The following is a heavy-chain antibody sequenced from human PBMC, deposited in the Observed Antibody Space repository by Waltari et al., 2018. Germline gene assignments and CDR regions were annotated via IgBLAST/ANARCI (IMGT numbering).Heavy chain of an antibody. CDR1: GYSISSGYY. J-gene: IGHJ4*02. CDR3: ARLPPTPQGDY. V-gene: IGHV4-38-2*01. CDR2: IYHSGST. Sequence: QVQLQESGPGLVKPSETLSLTCAVSGYSISSGYYWGWIRQPPGKGLEWIGSIYHSGSTYYNPALKSRATISVDTSKNQFSLKLSSVTAADTAVYYWARLPPTPQGDYWGQGTLVTVSS.